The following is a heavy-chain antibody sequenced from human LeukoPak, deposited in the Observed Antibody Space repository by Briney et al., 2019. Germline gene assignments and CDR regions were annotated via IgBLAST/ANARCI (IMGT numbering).Heavy chain of an antibody. D-gene: IGHD4-17*01. CDR3: AKDSVDTVTTAWYFDY. Sequence: GGSLRLSCAASGFTFDDYAMHWVRQAPGKGLEWVSGISWNSGSIGYADSVKGRFTISRDNAKNSLYLQMNSLSAEDTALYYCAKDSVDTVTTAWYFDYWGQGTLVTVSS. V-gene: IGHV3-9*01. J-gene: IGHJ4*02. CDR1: GFTFDDYA. CDR2: ISWNSGSI.